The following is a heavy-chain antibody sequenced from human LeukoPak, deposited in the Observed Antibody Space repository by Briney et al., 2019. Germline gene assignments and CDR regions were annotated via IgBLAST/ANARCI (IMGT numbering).Heavy chain of an antibody. J-gene: IGHJ3*01. CDR2: IYYSGIT. D-gene: IGHD2-15*01. Sequence: KTSETLSLTCTVSGGSISSYYWSWIRQPPGKGLEWIGYIYYSGITNYNPSLKRRVTISVDTSKNQFSLKLDFVTAADTAIYYCASGEACSGGTCYDAFNVWGQGTMVTVSS. CDR1: GGSISSYY. CDR3: ASGEACSGGTCYDAFNV. V-gene: IGHV4-59*01.